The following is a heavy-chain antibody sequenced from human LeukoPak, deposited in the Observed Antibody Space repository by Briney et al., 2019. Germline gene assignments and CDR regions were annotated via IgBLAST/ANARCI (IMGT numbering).Heavy chain of an antibody. CDR3: ARVGGLLWFGELTPNYYYGLDV. CDR2: IYTSGST. Sequence: SETLSLTCTVSGGSISSYYWSWIRQPAGKGLEWIGRIYTSGSTNYNPSLKSRVTMSVDTSKNQFSLKPSSVTAADTAVYYCARVGGLLWFGELTPNYYYGLDVWGQGTTVTVSS. V-gene: IGHV4-4*07. D-gene: IGHD3-10*01. CDR1: GGSISSYY. J-gene: IGHJ6*02.